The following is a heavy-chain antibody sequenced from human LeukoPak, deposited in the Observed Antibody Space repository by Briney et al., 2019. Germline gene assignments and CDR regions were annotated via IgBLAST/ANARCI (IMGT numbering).Heavy chain of an antibody. CDR1: GYTFTSYG. CDR3: ASMGGWLQSRGYYYYYMDV. D-gene: IGHD5-24*01. J-gene: IGHJ6*03. V-gene: IGHV1-18*01. CDR2: ISAYNGNT. Sequence: GASVKVSCKASGYTFTSYGISWVRQAPGQGLEWMGWISAYNGNTNYAQKLQGRVTMTTDTSTSTAYMELRSLRSDDTAVYYCASMGGWLQSRGYYYYYMDVWGKGTTVTVSS.